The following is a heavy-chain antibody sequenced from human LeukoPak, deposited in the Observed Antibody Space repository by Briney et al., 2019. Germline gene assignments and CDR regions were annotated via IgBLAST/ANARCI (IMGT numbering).Heavy chain of an antibody. CDR2: ISGSGGGT. CDR1: GFTFSSYA. V-gene: IGHV3-23*01. CDR3: AKWTGKFGSGSYLDY. Sequence: GGSLRLSCAASGFTFSSYAMSWVRQAPGKGLEWVSGISGSGGGTYRADSVKGRLTISRDNSKNTLYLQMNSLRAEDTAVYYCAKWTGKFGSGSYLDYWGQGTVVTVSS. D-gene: IGHD3-10*01. J-gene: IGHJ4*02.